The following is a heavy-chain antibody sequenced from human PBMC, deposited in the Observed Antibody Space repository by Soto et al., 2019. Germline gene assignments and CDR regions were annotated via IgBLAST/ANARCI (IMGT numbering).Heavy chain of an antibody. J-gene: IGHJ4*02. D-gene: IGHD5-12*01. CDR1: GFTFSIYA. CDR3: VKSRGGNNFDFFD. Sequence: PGGSLRLSCSASGFTFSIYAMHWVRHAPGKGLEYVSGVRGNGDPPFYADSVKGRFTISRDNSKNTLYLQMSGLSADDTAVYYCVKSRGGNNFDFFDWGQGALVTVSS. V-gene: IGHV3-64D*06. CDR2: VRGNGDPP.